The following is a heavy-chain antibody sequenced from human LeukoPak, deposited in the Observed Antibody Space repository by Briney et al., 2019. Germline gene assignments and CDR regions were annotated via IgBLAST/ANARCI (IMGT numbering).Heavy chain of an antibody. CDR2: INNSGNII. CDR3: VRGYFYYMDV. J-gene: IGHJ6*03. D-gene: IGHD2-21*01. V-gene: IGHV3-48*02. Sequence: PGGSLRLSCAASGFTFSSFSMHWVRQAPGKGLECVAYINNSGNIIYYADSVKGRFAISRDNAKNSVYLQMNSLRDGDTAVYYCVRGYFYYMDVWGKGTTVTVSS. CDR1: GFTFSSFS.